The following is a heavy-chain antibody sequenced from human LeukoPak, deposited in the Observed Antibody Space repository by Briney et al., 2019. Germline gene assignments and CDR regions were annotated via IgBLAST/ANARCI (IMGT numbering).Heavy chain of an antibody. CDR1: GGSISSGSYY. V-gene: IGHV4-61*02. CDR3: ARDQFWSGPWFDP. D-gene: IGHD3-3*01. J-gene: IGHJ5*02. Sequence: MPSQTLSPTCTVSGGSISSGSYYWSWIRQPAGKGLEWIGRIYTSGSTNYNPSLKSRVTISVDTSKNQFSLKLSSVTAADTAVYYCARDQFWSGPWFDPWGQGTLVTVSS. CDR2: IYTSGST.